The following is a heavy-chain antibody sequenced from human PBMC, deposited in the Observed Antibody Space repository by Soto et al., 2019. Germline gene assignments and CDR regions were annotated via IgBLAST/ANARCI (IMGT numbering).Heavy chain of an antibody. J-gene: IGHJ6*02. D-gene: IGHD3-3*01. CDR3: ARLAYYDFWSGYSGYYYGMDV. V-gene: IGHV5-51*01. CDR2: IYPGDSDT. CDR1: GYSFTSYW. Sequence: PRESLKISCKGSGYSFTSYWIGWVRQMPGKGLEWMGIIYPGDSDTRYSPSFQGQVTISADKSISTAYLQWSSLKASDTATYYCARLAYYDFWSGYSGYYYGMDVWGQGTTVTVSS.